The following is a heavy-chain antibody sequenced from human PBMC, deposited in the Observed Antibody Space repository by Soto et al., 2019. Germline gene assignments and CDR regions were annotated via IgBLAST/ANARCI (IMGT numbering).Heavy chain of an antibody. CDR1: GFSLTTRGVG. V-gene: IGHV2-5*02. CDR2: IYWDDDK. Sequence: QITLKESGPTLVKPTQTLTLTCTFSGFSLTTRGVGVGWIRQPPGKALQWLALIYWDDDKRSSPSLKSRLTITTDPSNNQVVLTITNMDPADTATYLCAHRTTTVTWWFDPWCQGTLVTVSS. D-gene: IGHD4-17*01. CDR3: AHRTTTVTWWFDP. J-gene: IGHJ5*02.